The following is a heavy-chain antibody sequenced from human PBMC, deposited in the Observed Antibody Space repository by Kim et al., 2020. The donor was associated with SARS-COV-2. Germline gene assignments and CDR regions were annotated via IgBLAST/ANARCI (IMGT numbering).Heavy chain of an antibody. Sequence: GGSLRLSCAASGFTFSSYWMHWVRQAPGKGLVWVSRINSDGSSTNYAESVKGRFTISRDNAKTTVYLQMNSLRAEDTAVYYCEKNHLKSGSNAVEYWGQG. CDR2: INSDGSST. J-gene: IGHJ4*02. V-gene: IGHV3-74*01. D-gene: IGHD1-26*01. CDR1: GFTFSSYW. CDR3: EKNHLKSGSNAVEY.